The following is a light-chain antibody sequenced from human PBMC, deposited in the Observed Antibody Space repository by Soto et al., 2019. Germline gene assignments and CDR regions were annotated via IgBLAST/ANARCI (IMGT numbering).Light chain of an antibody. J-gene: IGKJ1*01. CDR3: QQYGNSRWT. Sequence: EIVLTQSPDTLSLSPGERATLSCRASQSVSSSYLAWYQQTPGQAPRILISGTSNRATGIPDRFSGSGSGKYFTLTSSRLEPEDVAVYYCQQYGNSRWTCGQGTKVEIK. CDR1: QSVSSSY. V-gene: IGKV3-20*01. CDR2: GTS.